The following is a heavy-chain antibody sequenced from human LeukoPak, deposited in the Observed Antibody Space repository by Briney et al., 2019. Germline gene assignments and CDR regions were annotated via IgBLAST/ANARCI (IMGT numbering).Heavy chain of an antibody. J-gene: IGHJ4*02. CDR3: ARDASKDTAMATTSSFDY. Sequence: GSLRLSCAASGFTFSSYWMSWVRQAPGKGLEWVANIKQDGSEKYYVDSVKGRFTISRDNAKNSLYLQMNSLRAEDTAVYYCARDASKDTAMATTSSFDYWGQGTLVTVSS. V-gene: IGHV3-7*01. D-gene: IGHD5-18*01. CDR1: GFTFSSYW. CDR2: IKQDGSEK.